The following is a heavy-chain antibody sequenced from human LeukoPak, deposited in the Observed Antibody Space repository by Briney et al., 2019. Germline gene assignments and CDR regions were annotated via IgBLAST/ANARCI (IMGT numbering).Heavy chain of an antibody. CDR2: IYSGGST. V-gene: IGHV3-53*01. J-gene: IGHJ3*02. Sequence: PGGSLRLSCAASGFTVSSNYRSWVRQAPGKGLEWVSVIYSGGSTYYADSVKGRFTISRDNSKNTLYLQMNSLRAEDTAVYYCARDSPYSSRSTGAFDIWGQGTMVTVSS. CDR3: ARDSPYSSRSTGAFDI. D-gene: IGHD6-13*01. CDR1: GFTVSSNY.